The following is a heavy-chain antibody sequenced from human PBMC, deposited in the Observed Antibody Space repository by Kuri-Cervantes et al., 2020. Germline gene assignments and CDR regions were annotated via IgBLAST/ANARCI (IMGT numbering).Heavy chain of an antibody. J-gene: IGHJ4*02. CDR1: GFTFSSYA. CDR2: ISYDGSNK. V-gene: IGHV3-30-3*01. Sequence: GESLKISCAASGFTFSSYAMHWVRQAPGKGLEWVAVISYDGSNKYYADSVKGRFTISRDNSKNTLYLQMNSLRAEDTATYYCARERRPCGGDCLDYWGQGILVTVSS. D-gene: IGHD2-21*01. CDR3: ARERRPCGGDCLDY.